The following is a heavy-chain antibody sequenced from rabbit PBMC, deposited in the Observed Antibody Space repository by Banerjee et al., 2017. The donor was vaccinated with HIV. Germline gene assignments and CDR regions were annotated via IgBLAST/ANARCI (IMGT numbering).Heavy chain of an antibody. V-gene: IGHV1S45*01. CDR3: AREDSGWAGLFNL. J-gene: IGHJ4*01. CDR1: GFDFSSYYM. D-gene: IGHD4-1*01. Sequence: QEQLKESGGGLVQPGGSLKLSCKASGFDFSSYYMSWVRQAPGKWLEWIACIDTGNSGITVYANWAKGRFTISKTSSTTVTLQMTSLTAADTATYFCAREDSGWAGLFNLWGPGTLVTVS. CDR2: IDTGNSGIT.